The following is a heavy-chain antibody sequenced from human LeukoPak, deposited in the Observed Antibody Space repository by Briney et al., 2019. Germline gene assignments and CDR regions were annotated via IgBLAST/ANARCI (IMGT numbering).Heavy chain of an antibody. CDR3: ASTYYDILSGYSFQY. CDR1: GGSMSNYY. D-gene: IGHD3-9*01. Sequence: PSETLSLTCSVSGGSMSNYYWSWLRQPPGKGPEWMGHISYRGTTNYNPSLRRRVTISVDPPNHQFSLKLSSVTAADTAVYYCASTYYDILSGYSFQYWGPGTLITVSS. V-gene: IGHV4-59*01. CDR2: ISYRGTT. J-gene: IGHJ4*02.